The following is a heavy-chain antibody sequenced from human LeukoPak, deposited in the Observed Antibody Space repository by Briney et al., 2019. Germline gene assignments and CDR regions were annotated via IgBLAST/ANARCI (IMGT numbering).Heavy chain of an antibody. D-gene: IGHD3-10*01. J-gene: IGHJ3*02. CDR2: ISSSSSYI. CDR3: ARDYYGSGSYYLAFDI. V-gene: IGHV3-21*01. Sequence: GGSLRLSCAASGFTFSSYSMNWVRQAPGKGLEWVSSISSSSSYIYYADSAKGRFTISRDNAKNSLYLQMNSLRAEDTAVYYCARDYYGSGSYYLAFDIWGQGTMVTVSS. CDR1: GFTFSSYS.